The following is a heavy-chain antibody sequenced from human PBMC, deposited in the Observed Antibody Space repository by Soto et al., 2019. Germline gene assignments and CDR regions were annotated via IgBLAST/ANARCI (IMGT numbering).Heavy chain of an antibody. D-gene: IGHD3-10*01. J-gene: IGHJ4*02. Sequence: SETLSLTCTVPGGSISSYYWSWIRQPPGKGLEWIGYIYYSGSTNYNPSLKSRVTISVDTSKNQFSLKLSSVTAADTAVYYCARHGLWFGELSLDYWGQGTLVTVSS. V-gene: IGHV4-59*08. CDR3: ARHGLWFGELSLDY. CDR1: GGSISSYY. CDR2: IYYSGST.